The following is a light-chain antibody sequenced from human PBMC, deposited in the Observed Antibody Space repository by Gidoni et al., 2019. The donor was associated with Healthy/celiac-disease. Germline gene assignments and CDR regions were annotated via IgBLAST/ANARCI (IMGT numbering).Light chain of an antibody. Sequence: NFMLTQPHSASESPGKTVTISCTGSRGSIASNYVQLYQQRPGSAPTTVIYENNQRPSGVPDRFSGSIDSSSNSASPTISGLKTEDEADYYCQSYDSSNSWVFGGGTKLTVL. V-gene: IGLV6-57*02. CDR2: ENN. J-gene: IGLJ3*02. CDR3: QSYDSSNSWV. CDR1: RGSIASNY.